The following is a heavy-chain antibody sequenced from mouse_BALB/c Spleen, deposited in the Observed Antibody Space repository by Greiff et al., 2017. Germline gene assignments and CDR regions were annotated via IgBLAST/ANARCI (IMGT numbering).Heavy chain of an antibody. V-gene: IGHV7-1*02. CDR2: SRNKANDYTT. CDR1: GFTFSDFY. Sequence: EVQVVESGGGLVQPGGSLRLSCATSGFTFSDFYMEWVRQPPGKRLEWIAASRNKANDYTTEYSASVKGRFIVSRDTSQSILYLQMNALRAEDTAIYYCARARDWYFDVWGAGTTVTVSS. CDR3: ARARDWYFDV. J-gene: IGHJ1*01.